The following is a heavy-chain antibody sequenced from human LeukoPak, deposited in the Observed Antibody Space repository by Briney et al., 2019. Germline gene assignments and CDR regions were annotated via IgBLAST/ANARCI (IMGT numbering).Heavy chain of an antibody. J-gene: IGHJ3*02. V-gene: IGHV4-28*01. CDR1: GYSISSSNW. CDR2: IYYSGST. Sequence: SDTLSLTCAVSGYSISSSNWWGWIRQPPGKGLEWIGYIYYSGSTYYNPSLKSRVTMSVDTSKNQFSLKLSSVTAVDTAVYYCARNQIVGAMNAFDIWGEGTMVSVSS. D-gene: IGHD1-26*01. CDR3: ARNQIVGAMNAFDI.